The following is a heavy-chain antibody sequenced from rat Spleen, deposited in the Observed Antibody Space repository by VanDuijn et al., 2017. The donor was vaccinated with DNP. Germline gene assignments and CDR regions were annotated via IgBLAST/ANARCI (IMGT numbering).Heavy chain of an antibody. CDR2: ISASGSRT. Sequence: EVQLVESGGGLVQPGRSLKLSCAASGFTFNDYYMAWVRQAPKKGLEWVATISASGSRTYYPDSVKDRFTISRDNAKRSLYLQMNSLRSEDTATYYCATQRSGYAMDAWGQGTSVTVSS. V-gene: IGHV5-7*01. CDR3: ATQRSGYAMDA. CDR1: GFTFNDYY. J-gene: IGHJ4*01. D-gene: IGHD4-3*01.